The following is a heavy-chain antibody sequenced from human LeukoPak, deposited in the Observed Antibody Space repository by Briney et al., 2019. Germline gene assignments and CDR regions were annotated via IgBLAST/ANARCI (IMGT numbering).Heavy chain of an antibody. Sequence: GGSLRLSCAASGFTFSSYAMHWVRQAPGKGLEWVAVISYDGSNKYYADSVKGRFTISTDNSKNTLYLQMNRLRAEDTAVYYCARGDDILTGAPYYYYGMDVWGKGTTVTVSS. CDR3: ARGDDILTGAPYYYYGMDV. D-gene: IGHD3-9*01. V-gene: IGHV3-30*04. J-gene: IGHJ6*04. CDR2: ISYDGSNK. CDR1: GFTFSSYA.